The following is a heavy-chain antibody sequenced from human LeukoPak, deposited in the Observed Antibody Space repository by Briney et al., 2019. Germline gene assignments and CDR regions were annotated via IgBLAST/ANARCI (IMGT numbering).Heavy chain of an antibody. Sequence: GESLKIPCKGSGYSFTSYWIGWVRQMPGKGLGWMGIIYPGDSDTRYSPSFQGQVTISADKSISTAYLQWSSLKASDTAMYYCARLQFYDILTGYYIRENGMDVWGQGTTVTVSS. CDR1: GYSFTSYW. J-gene: IGHJ6*02. CDR3: ARLQFYDILTGYYIRENGMDV. V-gene: IGHV5-51*01. CDR2: IYPGDSDT. D-gene: IGHD3-9*01.